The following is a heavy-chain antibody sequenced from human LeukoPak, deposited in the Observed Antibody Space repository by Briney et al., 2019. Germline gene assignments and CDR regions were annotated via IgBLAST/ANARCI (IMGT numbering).Heavy chain of an antibody. J-gene: IGHJ4*02. CDR3: ARVPTLRELSPPFDY. CDR1: GYTFTSYY. D-gene: IGHD1-26*01. Sequence: ASVKVSCKVSGYTFTSYYMHWVRQAPGQGLEWMGIINPSGGSTSYAQKFQGRVTMTRDTSTSTVYMELSSLRSEDTAVYYCARVPTLRELSPPFDYWGQGTLVTVSS. V-gene: IGHV1-46*01. CDR2: INPSGGST.